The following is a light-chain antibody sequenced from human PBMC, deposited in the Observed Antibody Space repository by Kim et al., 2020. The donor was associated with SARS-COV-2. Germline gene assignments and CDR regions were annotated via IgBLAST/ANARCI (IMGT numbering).Light chain of an antibody. CDR2: WAS. CDR1: QSVLYSSNNQNY. V-gene: IGKV4-1*01. J-gene: IGKJ2*01. Sequence: DIVMTQSPDSLAVSLGERATINCKSSQSVLYSSNNQNYLVWYQQKPGQPPKLLIYWASTRKSGVPDRFSGSGSGTDFTLTISSLQAEDVAVYYCQQYYDLPYTFGQGTKLEI. CDR3: QQYYDLPYT.